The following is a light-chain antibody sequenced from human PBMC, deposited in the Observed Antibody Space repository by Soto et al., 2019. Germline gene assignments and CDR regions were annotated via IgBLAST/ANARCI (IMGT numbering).Light chain of an antibody. V-gene: IGLV2-8*01. CDR2: EVS. Sequence: QSALTQPPSASGSPGQSVTISCTGTSRDVGGYNYVSWYQQHPGKAPKLMIYEVSERPSGVPDRFSGSKSGNTASLTVSGFQAEDEADYYCSSYAGSNNFVFGTATKLTVL. CDR1: SRDVGGYNY. CDR3: SSYAGSNNFV. J-gene: IGLJ1*01.